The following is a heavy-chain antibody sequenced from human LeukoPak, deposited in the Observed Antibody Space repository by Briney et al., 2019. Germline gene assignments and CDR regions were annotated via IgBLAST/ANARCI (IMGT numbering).Heavy chain of an antibody. Sequence: GGSLRLSCAASGFTFSSYSMNWVRQAPGKGLEWVSSISSSSSYIYYADSVKGRFTISRDNAKNSLYLQMNSLRAEDTAVYYCAREQYYDFWSGTYYYYYYMDVWGKGTTVTVSS. CDR1: GFTFSSYS. J-gene: IGHJ6*03. CDR3: AREQYYDFWSGTYYYYYYMDV. V-gene: IGHV3-21*01. CDR2: ISSSSSYI. D-gene: IGHD3-3*01.